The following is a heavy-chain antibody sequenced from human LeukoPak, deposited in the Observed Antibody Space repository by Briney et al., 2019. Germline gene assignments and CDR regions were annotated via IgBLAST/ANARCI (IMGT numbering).Heavy chain of an antibody. CDR2: IKQDGSER. Sequence: PGGSLRLSCAASGFTFSNYWMSWVRQAPGKGLERVANIKQDGSERPYVDSVKGRFTISRDNAKNSLYLQMNSLRAEDTAVYYCARGRGCDSWGQGTLVTVSS. J-gene: IGHJ4*02. CDR3: ARGRGCDS. CDR1: GFTFSNYW. V-gene: IGHV3-7*05. D-gene: IGHD3-10*01.